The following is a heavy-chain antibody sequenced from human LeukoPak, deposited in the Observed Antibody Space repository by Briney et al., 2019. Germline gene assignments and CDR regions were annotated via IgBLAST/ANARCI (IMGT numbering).Heavy chain of an antibody. J-gene: IGHJ5*02. V-gene: IGHV3-73*01. CDR2: IRSKANSYAT. CDR1: GFTFSGSA. CDR3: TRHRSGSSSTNWFDP. Sequence: GGSLRLSCAASGFTFSGSAMHWVRQASRKGLEWVGRIRSKANSYATAYAASVKGRFTISRDDSKNTAYLQMNSPKTEDTAVYYCTRHRSGSSSTNWFDPWGQGTLVTVSS. D-gene: IGHD1-26*01.